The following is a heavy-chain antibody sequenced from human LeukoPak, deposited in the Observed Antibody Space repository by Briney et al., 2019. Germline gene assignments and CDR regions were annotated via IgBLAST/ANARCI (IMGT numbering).Heavy chain of an antibody. D-gene: IGHD2-15*01. V-gene: IGHV3-23*01. Sequence: GGSLRLSCAASGFTFSSSAMSWVRQAPGKGLEWVSAISNNGGYTYYADSVQGRFTISRDNSKSTLCLQMNSLRAEDTAVYYCARQYCNGDRCYFFDWGQGTLVTVSS. CDR2: ISNNGGYT. J-gene: IGHJ4*02. CDR3: ARQYCNGDRCYFFD. CDR1: GFTFSSSA.